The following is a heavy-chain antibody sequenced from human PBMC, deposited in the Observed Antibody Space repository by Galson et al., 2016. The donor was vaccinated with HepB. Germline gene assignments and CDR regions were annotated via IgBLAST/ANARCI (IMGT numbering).Heavy chain of an antibody. CDR3: ARPLGGIDLRRQYYFYMDV. CDR1: GFTFSRYW. J-gene: IGHJ6*03. Sequence: SLRLSCAGSGFTFSRYWMHWVRQAPGKGLVWVSYINSDGSSISYADSVKGRFTISRDNVKNTLYLQINSLRAEDTAVYYCARPLGGIDLRRQYYFYMDVWGKGTTVTVSS. D-gene: IGHD1-26*01. V-gene: IGHV3-74*01. CDR2: INSDGSSI.